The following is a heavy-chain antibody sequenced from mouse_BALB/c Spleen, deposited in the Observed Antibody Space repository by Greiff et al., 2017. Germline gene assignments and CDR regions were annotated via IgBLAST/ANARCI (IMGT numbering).Heavy chain of an antibody. J-gene: IGHJ1*01. CDR2: ISYSGST. CDR3: AKNYCGSSYAYWYFDV. Sequence: EVKLMESGPGLVKPSQSLSLTCTVTGYSITSDYAWNWIRQFPGNKLEWMGYISYSGSTSYNPSLKSRISITRDTSKNQFFLQLNSVTTEDTATYYCAKNYCGSSYAYWYFDVWGAGTTVTVSS. V-gene: IGHV3-2*02. D-gene: IGHD1-1*01. CDR1: GYSITSDYA.